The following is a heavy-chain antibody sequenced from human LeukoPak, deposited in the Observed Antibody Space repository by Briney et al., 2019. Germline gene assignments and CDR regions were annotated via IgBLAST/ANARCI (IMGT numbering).Heavy chain of an antibody. CDR2: ISYSGGT. V-gene: IGHV4-59*01. D-gene: IGHD6-19*01. CDR1: GGSISRYY. Sequence: SETLSLTCTVSGGSISRYYWSWIRQPPGKGLGWIGYISYSGGTNYNPSHKSRVTISVDTSKNQHSLKLSSVTAADTAVYYCARDLDNSGWYVFDYWGQGNLVTVSS. J-gene: IGHJ4*02. CDR3: ARDLDNSGWYVFDY.